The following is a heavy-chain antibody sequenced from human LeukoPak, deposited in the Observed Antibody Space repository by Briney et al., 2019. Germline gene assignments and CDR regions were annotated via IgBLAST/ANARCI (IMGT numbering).Heavy chain of an antibody. V-gene: IGHV4-39*01. CDR2: IYYSGST. CDR1: GGSISSSSYY. J-gene: IGHJ6*03. D-gene: IGHD6-13*01. CDR3: ARHDSSSWYYYYYYYMDV. Sequence: KASETLSLTCTVSGGSISSSSYYWGWIRQPPGKGLEWIGSIYYSGSTYYNPSLKSRVTISVDTSKNQFSLKLSSVTAADTAVYYCARHDSSSWYYYYYYYMDVWGKGTTVTISS.